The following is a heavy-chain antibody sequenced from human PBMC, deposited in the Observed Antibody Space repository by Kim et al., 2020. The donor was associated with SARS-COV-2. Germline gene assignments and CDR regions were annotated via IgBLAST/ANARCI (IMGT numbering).Heavy chain of an antibody. D-gene: IGHD3-22*01. CDR3: ARAEYYYDSSGYDAFDI. J-gene: IGHJ3*02. V-gene: IGHV4-39*07. Sequence: LKSRVTISVDTSKNQCSLKLSSVTAADTAVYYCARAEYYYDSSGYDAFDIWGQGTMVTVSS.